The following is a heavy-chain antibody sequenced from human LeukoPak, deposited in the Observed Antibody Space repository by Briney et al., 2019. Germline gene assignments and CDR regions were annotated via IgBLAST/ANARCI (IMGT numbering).Heavy chain of an antibody. V-gene: IGHV1-18*01. CDR1: GGTFGSYA. Sequence: ASVKVSCKASGGTFGSYAISWVRQAPGQGLEWMGWISAYNGNTNYAQKLQGRVTMTTDTSTSTAYMELRSLRSDDTAVYYCAREGGIPYYYGMDVWGQGTTVTVSS. CDR3: AREGGIPYYYGMDV. D-gene: IGHD3-16*01. CDR2: ISAYNGNT. J-gene: IGHJ6*02.